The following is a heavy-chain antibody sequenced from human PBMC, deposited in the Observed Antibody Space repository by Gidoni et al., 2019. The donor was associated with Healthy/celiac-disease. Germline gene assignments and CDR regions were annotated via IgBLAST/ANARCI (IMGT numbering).Heavy chain of an antibody. J-gene: IGHJ4*02. D-gene: IGHD6-19*01. CDR2: IWYDGSNK. V-gene: IGHV3-33*01. Sequence: QVQLVESGGAVVQPGRSLRLSCAASGFTFSSYGRHWVRQAPGKGLAWVAVIWYDGSNKYYADSVKGRFTISRDNSKNTLYLQRNSRRAEDTAVYYCARDSSGWYSGDFDYWGQGTLVTVSS. CDR3: ARDSSGWYSGDFDY. CDR1: GFTFSSYG.